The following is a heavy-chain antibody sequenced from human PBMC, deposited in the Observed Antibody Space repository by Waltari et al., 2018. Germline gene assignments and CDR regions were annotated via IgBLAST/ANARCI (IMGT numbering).Heavy chain of an antibody. Sequence: QVQLQESGPGLVKPSETLSLTCAVSGYSISRGYYWGWIRQPPGKGLEWIGSIYHSGSTYYNPSLKSRVTISVDTSKNQFSLKLSSVTAEDTAVYYCARNWNYASHFDYWGQGTLVTVSS. CDR3: ARNWNYASHFDY. J-gene: IGHJ4*02. CDR1: GYSISRGYY. CDR2: IYHSGST. V-gene: IGHV4-38-2*01. D-gene: IGHD1-7*01.